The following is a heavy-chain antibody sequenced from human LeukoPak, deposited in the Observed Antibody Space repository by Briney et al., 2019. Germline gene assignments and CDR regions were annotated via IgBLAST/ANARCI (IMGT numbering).Heavy chain of an antibody. J-gene: IGHJ6*03. CDR1: GYTFTGYY. V-gene: IGHV1-2*02. CDR3: ARNPTSYYNSYYLDV. CDR2: INPNSGGT. Sequence: ASVKVSCTASGYTFTGYYMHWVRQAPGQGLEWMGWINPNSGGTNYAQKFQGRVTMTRDTSISTAYMELSRLRSDDTAVYYCARNPTSYYNSYYLDVWGKGTTVTVSS.